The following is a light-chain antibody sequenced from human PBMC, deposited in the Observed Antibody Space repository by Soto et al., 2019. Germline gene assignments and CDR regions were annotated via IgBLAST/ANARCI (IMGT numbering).Light chain of an antibody. CDR1: QSIDSW. J-gene: IGKJ1*01. Sequence: DIQMTQSPSTLSASVGDRVTITCRASQSIDSWLAWYQQKPGRAPKLLIYQASSLESGVPSRFSGSGSGTEFTLTISSLQPDDVATYYCQQYRSYSWTFGQGSKVEIK. CDR2: QAS. V-gene: IGKV1-5*03. CDR3: QQYRSYSWT.